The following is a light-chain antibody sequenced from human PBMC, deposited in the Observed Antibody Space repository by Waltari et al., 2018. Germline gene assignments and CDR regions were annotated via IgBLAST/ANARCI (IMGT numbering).Light chain of an antibody. CDR3: QQYGSSPGYT. CDR1: QSVTSSS. V-gene: IGKV3-20*01. CDR2: GAS. Sequence: IVLTQSPGTLSLSPGERATLSCRASQSVTSSSLAWYQQKPGQAHRLLIYGASSRATGIPDRFSGSGCGTDVTLTISRLEPEDFAVYFCQQYGSSPGYTFGQGTKLEIK. J-gene: IGKJ2*01.